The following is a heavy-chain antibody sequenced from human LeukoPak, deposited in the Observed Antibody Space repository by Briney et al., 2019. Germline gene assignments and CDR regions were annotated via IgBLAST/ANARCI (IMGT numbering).Heavy chain of an antibody. V-gene: IGHV3-15*01. CDR3: KAWFTGRPE. CDR1: GFSFANSW. D-gene: IGHD3-10*01. Sequence: GGSLRLPCAASGFSFANSWMSWVRQAPGKGLEWVGRIKSKIDGEAPECAVAVKGRFTISRDDSKDTLYLQMNSLKIEDTAVYYCKAWFTGRPEGGQGTLVTVSS. J-gene: IGHJ4*02. CDR2: IKSKIDGEAP.